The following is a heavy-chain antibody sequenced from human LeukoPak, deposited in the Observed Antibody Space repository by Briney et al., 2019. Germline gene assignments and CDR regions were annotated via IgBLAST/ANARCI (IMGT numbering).Heavy chain of an antibody. Sequence: SETLSLTCTVSGGSISSYYWSWIRQPAGKGLKWIGRIYTSGSTNYNPSLKSRVTMSVDTSKNQFSLKLSSVTAADTAVYYCAREGPTATTPIFDYWGQGTLVTVSS. D-gene: IGHD5-12*01. J-gene: IGHJ4*02. V-gene: IGHV4-4*07. CDR1: GGSISSYY. CDR2: IYTSGST. CDR3: AREGPTATTPIFDY.